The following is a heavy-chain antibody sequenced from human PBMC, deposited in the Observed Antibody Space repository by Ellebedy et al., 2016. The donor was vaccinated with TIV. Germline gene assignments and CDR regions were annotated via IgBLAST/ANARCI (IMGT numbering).Heavy chain of an antibody. CDR1: GYTFTSYG. CDR2: ISGYSGNT. J-gene: IGHJ5*02. CDR3: ARESYIGEIHWFDP. Sequence: AASVKVSCKASGYTFTSYGISWVRQAPGQGLEWMGWISGYSGNTNYAQTLQGRVTMTMDTFTATAYMELRSLRSDYPAVYFCARESYIGEIHWFDPWGQGTLVTVSS. D-gene: IGHD3-10*01. V-gene: IGHV1-18*04.